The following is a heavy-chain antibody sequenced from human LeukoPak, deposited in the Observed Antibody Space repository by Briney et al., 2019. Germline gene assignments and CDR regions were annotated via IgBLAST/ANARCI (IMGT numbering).Heavy chain of an antibody. CDR3: ARDLGLGCNWNDDDAFDI. D-gene: IGHD1-20*01. V-gene: IGHV4-4*07. J-gene: IGHJ3*02. CDR1: DGSISSYY. Sequence: PSETLSLTCTVSDGSISSYYWSWIRQPAGKGLEWIGRIYTSGSTNYNPSLKSRVTMSVDTSKNQLSLKLSSVTAADTAVYYCARDLGLGCNWNDDDAFDIWGQGTMVTVSS. CDR2: IYTSGST.